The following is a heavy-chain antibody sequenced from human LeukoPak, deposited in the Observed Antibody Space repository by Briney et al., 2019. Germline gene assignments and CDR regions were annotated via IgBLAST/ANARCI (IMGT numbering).Heavy chain of an antibody. CDR2: MNPNSGNT. J-gene: IGHJ4*02. CDR3: ARGRYSSGCYNFDY. V-gene: IGHV1-8*01. Sequence: ASVKVSCKASGYTFTTYDINWVRQATGQGLEWMGWMNPNSGNTDYAQKFQGRVTMTRNTSISTAYMELSSLRSEDTAVYYCARGRYSSGCYNFDYWGQGALVTVSS. D-gene: IGHD6-19*01. CDR1: GYTFTTYD.